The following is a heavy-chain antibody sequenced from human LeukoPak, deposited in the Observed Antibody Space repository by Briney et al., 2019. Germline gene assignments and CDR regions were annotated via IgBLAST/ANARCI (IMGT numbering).Heavy chain of an antibody. CDR2: ISSSSSTI. V-gene: IGHV3-48*01. CDR1: GFTFSSYE. CDR3: ARDPPGGGDYYYMDV. J-gene: IGHJ6*03. Sequence: TGGSLRLSRAASGFTFSSYEMNWVRQAPGKGLEWVSYISSSSSTIYYADSVKGRFTISRDNAKNSLYLQMNSLRAEDTAVYYCARDPPGGGDYYYMDVWGKGTTVTVSS. D-gene: IGHD2-21*01.